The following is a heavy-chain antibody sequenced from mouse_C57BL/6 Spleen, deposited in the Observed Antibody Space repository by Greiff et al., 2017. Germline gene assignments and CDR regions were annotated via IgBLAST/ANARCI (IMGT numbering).Heavy chain of an antibody. CDR2: IYPGDGDT. V-gene: IGHV1-82*01. J-gene: IGHJ2*01. CDR3: ARFPLLYGPFDY. Sequence: QVQLQQSGPELVKPGASVKISCKASGYAFSSSWMNWVKQRPGKGLEWIGRIYPGDGDTNYNGKFKGKATLTADKSSSTAYMQLSSLTSEDSAVYFCARFPLLYGPFDYWGQGTTLTVSS. CDR1: GYAFSSSW. D-gene: IGHD1-1*02.